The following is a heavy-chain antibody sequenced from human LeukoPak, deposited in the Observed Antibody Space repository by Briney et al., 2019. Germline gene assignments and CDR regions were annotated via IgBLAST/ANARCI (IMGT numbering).Heavy chain of an antibody. D-gene: IGHD3-10*01. V-gene: IGHV4-61*02. CDR1: GGSISSGSYY. CDR3: ARAFSSGSYYNWFDP. CDR2: IYTSGST. Sequence: SQTLSLTCTVSGGSISSGSYYWRWLRQPAGKGLEWLGRIYTSGSTNYNPSLKSRVTISVDTSKNQFSLKLSSVTAADTAVYYCARAFSSGSYYNWFDPWGQGTLVTVSS. J-gene: IGHJ5*02.